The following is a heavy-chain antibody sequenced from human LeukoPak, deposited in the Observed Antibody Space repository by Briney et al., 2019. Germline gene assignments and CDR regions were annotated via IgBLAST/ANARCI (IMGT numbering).Heavy chain of an antibody. CDR2: IYYSGSTYYSGST. D-gene: IGHD2-8*01. Sequence: SSETLSLTCTVSGGSISSYYWTWIRQPPGKGLEWIGYIYYSGSTYYSGSTNYNPSLKSRVTIPVDTSKNQFSLKLSSVTAADTAVYYCARYPYIQGGYCTNGVCGAADYWGQGTLVTVSS. CDR3: ARYPYIQGGYCTNGVCGAADY. CDR1: GGSISSYY. V-gene: IGHV4-59*12. J-gene: IGHJ4*02.